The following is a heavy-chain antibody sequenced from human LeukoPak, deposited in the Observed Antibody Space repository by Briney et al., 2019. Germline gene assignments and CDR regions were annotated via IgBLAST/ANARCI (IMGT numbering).Heavy chain of an antibody. Sequence: ASVKVSCKASGYSFTSYGVXXXXXXXXXXXXXXXXXXXXNGNTKYAQDFQGRVTMTTDTSTSTAYMELRSLRSDDTAVYYCARELGGAGSYFFPYYAMDVWGQGTTVTVSS. CDR1: GYSFTSYG. J-gene: IGHJ6*02. D-gene: IGHD3-10*01. CDR2: XXXXNGNT. V-gene: IGHV1-18*01. CDR3: ARELGGAGSYFFPYYAMDV.